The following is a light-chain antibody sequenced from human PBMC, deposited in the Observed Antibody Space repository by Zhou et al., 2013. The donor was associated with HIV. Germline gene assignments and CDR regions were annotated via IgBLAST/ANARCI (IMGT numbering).Light chain of an antibody. CDR3: QQYGDLPIT. CDR1: QDISNY. CDR2: DAS. V-gene: IGKV1-33*01. J-gene: IGKJ3*01. Sequence: DIQMTQSPSSLSASVGDRVTITCQASQDISNYLNWYQQKPGKAPKLLIYDASNLETGVPSRFSGSGSGTDFTFSISSLQPEDIATYYCQQYGDLPITFGPGTKVDI.